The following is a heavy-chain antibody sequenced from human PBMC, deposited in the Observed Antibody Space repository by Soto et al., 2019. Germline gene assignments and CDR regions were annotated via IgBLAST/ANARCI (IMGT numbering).Heavy chain of an antibody. V-gene: IGHV4-30-2*01. J-gene: IGHJ2*01. CDR3: ARDPGL. CDR1: GGSIRSGGYS. Sequence: QLQLQESGSVLLKPSQTLSLTCAVSGGSIRSGGYSWSWIRQPPGKGLEWIGYIYHSGSTYYNPSLKSRVTISVDRSKNQFSLNLSSVTAADTAVYSCARDPGLWGRGTLVTVSS. CDR2: IYHSGST.